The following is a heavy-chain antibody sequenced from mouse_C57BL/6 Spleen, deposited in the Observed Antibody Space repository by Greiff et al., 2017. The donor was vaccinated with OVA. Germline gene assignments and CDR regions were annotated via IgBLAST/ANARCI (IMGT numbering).Heavy chain of an antibody. V-gene: IGHV1-47*01. Sequence: VQLQQSGAELVKPGASVKMSCKASGYTFTTYPIEWMQQTHGKSLEWIGNFHPYNDDTKYNEKFKGKATLTVEKSSSTVYLELSRLTSDDSAVYYCARGDFYDYDGFAYWGQGTLVTASA. CDR1: GYTFTTYP. CDR2: FHPYNDDT. J-gene: IGHJ3*01. D-gene: IGHD2-4*01. CDR3: ARGDFYDYDGFAY.